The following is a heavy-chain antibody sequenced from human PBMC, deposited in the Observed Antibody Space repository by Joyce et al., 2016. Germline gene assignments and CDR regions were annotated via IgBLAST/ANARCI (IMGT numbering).Heavy chain of an antibody. CDR2: VSSGGNSYT. CDR3: ARGSVAGINEY. Sequence: EVQLVESGGGLVKPGGSLSLSCAASGFTITTYTMSWVRQAPGKGLEWVASVSSGGNSYTYYADAMKGRFTISRDNAKNSLYLQMNSLRVEDTAVYYCARGSVAGINEYWGQGTLVTVSS. D-gene: IGHD6-19*01. J-gene: IGHJ4*02. CDR1: GFTITTYT. V-gene: IGHV3-21*01.